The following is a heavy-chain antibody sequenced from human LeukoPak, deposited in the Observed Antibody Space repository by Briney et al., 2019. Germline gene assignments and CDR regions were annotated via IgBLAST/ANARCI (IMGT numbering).Heavy chain of an antibody. CDR1: GYTFTSYY. J-gene: IGHJ5*02. D-gene: IGHD6-13*01. Sequence: ASVKVSCTASGYTFTSYYMHWVRQAPGQGLEWMGIINPSGGSTSYAQKFQGRVTMTRDMSTSTVYMELSSLRSEDTAVYYCARAGSSSWYGRNFAKSNNWFDPWGQGTLVTVSS. V-gene: IGHV1-46*01. CDR3: ARAGSSSWYGRNFAKSNNWFDP. CDR2: INPSGGST.